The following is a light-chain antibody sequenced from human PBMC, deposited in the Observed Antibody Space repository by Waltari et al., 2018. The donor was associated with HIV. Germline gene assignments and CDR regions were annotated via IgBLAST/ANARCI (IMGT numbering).Light chain of an antibody. CDR3: QQRSNWPRT. J-gene: IGKJ2*02. V-gene: IGKV3-11*01. CDR2: DAS. CDR1: QSVSSY. Sequence: EIVLTQSPATLSLSPGERATLSCRASQSVSSYLAWYQQKPGQAPRLLIYDASNRATGIPGRFSGSGSVTDFTLTISSLEPEDFAVYYCQQRSNWPRTFGQGTKLEIK.